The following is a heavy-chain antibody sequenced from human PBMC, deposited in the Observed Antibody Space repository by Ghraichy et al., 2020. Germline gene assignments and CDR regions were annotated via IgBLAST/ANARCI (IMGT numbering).Heavy chain of an antibody. CDR3: AKDIGAAAGTVDY. V-gene: IGHV3-9*01. Sequence: SLNISCAASGFTFDDYAMHWVRHAPGKGLEWVSGISWNSGSIGYADSVKGRFTISRDNAKNSLYLQMNSLRAEDTALYYCAKDIGAAAGTVDYWGQGTLVTVSS. J-gene: IGHJ4*02. CDR2: ISWNSGSI. CDR1: GFTFDDYA. D-gene: IGHD6-13*01.